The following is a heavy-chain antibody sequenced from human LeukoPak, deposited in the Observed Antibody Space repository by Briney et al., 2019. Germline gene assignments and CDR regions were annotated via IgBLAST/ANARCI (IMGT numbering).Heavy chain of an antibody. V-gene: IGHV4-30-2*01. D-gene: IGHD1-26*01. Sequence: PSETLSLTCTVSGGSISSGGYYWSWIRQPPGKGLEWIGYIYHSGSTYYNPSLKSRVTISVDRSKNQFSLKLSSVTAADTAVYYCATQPYSGSYSGYWGQGTLVTVSS. CDR3: ATQPYSGSYSGY. CDR1: GGSISSGGYY. CDR2: IYHSGST. J-gene: IGHJ4*02.